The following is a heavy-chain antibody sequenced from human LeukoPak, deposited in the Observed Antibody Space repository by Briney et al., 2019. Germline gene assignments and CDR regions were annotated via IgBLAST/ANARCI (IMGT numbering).Heavy chain of an antibody. D-gene: IGHD3-3*01. V-gene: IGHV3-30*01. CDR2: ISDDGSNK. CDR1: GFTFSSFA. Sequence: GRSLRLSCAASGFTFSSFAMHWVRQAPGKGLEWVAVISDDGSNKHYADSLKDRFTISRENSKNTLYLQMNSLRGEDTAVYYCSREGEDDFWSAFDYWGQGTLVTVSS. J-gene: IGHJ4*02. CDR3: SREGEDDFWSAFDY.